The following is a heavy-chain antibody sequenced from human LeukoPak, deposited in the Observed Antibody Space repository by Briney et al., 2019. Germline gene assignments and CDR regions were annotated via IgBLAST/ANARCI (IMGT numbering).Heavy chain of an antibody. J-gene: IGHJ4*02. D-gene: IGHD3-22*01. V-gene: IGHV3-43D*03. CDR3: AKDHRYDYYDSSGYSISWYFDY. CDR1: GFTFDDYA. CDR2: ISWDGGST. Sequence: GGSLRLSCAASGFTFDDYAMDWVRQAPGKGLEWVSLISWDGGSTYYADSVKGRFTISRDNSKSSLYLQMNSLRAEDTALYCCAKDHRYDYYDSSGYSISWYFDYWGQGTLVTVSS.